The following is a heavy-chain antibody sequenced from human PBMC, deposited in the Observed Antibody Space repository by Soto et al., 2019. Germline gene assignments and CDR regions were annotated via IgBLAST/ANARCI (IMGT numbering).Heavy chain of an antibody. V-gene: IGHV3-64*01. D-gene: IGHD3-22*01. J-gene: IGHJ3*02. CDR3: ARSSRGYYDSSGYYYPAFDI. CDR1: GFTFSSYS. Sequence: GGSLRLSFAASGFTFSSYSMHWVRQAPGKGLEYVSAISSNGGSTYYANSVKGRFTISRDNSKNTLYLQMGSLRAEDMAVYYCARSSRGYYDSSGYYYPAFDIWGQGTMVTVSS. CDR2: ISSNGGST.